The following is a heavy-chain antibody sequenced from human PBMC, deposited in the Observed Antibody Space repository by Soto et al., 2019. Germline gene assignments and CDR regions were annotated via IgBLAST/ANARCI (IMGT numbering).Heavy chain of an antibody. CDR1: GFTFSSYW. CDR3: ARDLGEEYYDFCSGYSPYYYYYGMDV. CDR2: INSDGSST. Sequence: EVQLVESGGGLVQPGGSLRLSCAASGFTFSSYWMHWVRQAPGKGLVWVSRINSDGSSTSYADSVKGRFTISRDNAKTTLYLQMNSLRAEDTAVYYCARDLGEEYYDFCSGYSPYYYYYGMDVWGQGTTVTVSS. J-gene: IGHJ6*02. V-gene: IGHV3-74*01. D-gene: IGHD3-3*01.